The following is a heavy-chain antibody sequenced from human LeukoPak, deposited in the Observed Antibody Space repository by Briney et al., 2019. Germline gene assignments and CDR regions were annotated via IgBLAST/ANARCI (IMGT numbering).Heavy chain of an antibody. CDR2: IYTSGST. D-gene: IGHD3-22*01. Sequence: SETLSLTCTVSGGSVNSGNYYWTWIRQPAGKGLEWIGRIYTSGSTNYNPSLKSRVTISVDTSKNLFSLKLRSVTVADTAVYYCVRDHYYDSSGYTFRHWGQGTLVSVSS. CDR1: GGSVNSGNYY. V-gene: IGHV4-61*10. CDR3: VRDHYYDSSGYTFRH. J-gene: IGHJ1*01.